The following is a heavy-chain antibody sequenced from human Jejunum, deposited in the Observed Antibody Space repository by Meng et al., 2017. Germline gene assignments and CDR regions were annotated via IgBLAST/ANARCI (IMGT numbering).Heavy chain of an antibody. J-gene: IGHJ4*02. Sequence: VHLQESGPGLVRPSETLSLICTFSGGSVSSAGYQWGWIRQPPGKGLEWIGYASTNYNPSLKSRVTISLDTSKNQFSLKLSSVTAADTAVYYCARDHWGSLDYWGQGSLVTVSS. CDR1: GGSVSSAGYQ. D-gene: IGHD7-27*01. V-gene: IGHV4-61*08. CDR3: ARDHWGSLDY. CDR2: AST.